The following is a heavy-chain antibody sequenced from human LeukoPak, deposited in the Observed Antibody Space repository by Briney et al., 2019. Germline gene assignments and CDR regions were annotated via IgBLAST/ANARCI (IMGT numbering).Heavy chain of an antibody. J-gene: IGHJ6*04. V-gene: IGHV3-33*06. Sequence: GGSLRLSCAASGFMFSRLGMQWVRQAPGEGLKRVAMIWHDGSVEEYADSVKGRFTISRDNSQNTLYLQMNSLRGDDTAVYYCAKEGDQFRGYLDAWGKGTTVTVPS. CDR3: AKEGDQFRGYLDA. CDR1: GFMFSRLG. CDR2: IWHDGSVE. D-gene: IGHD2-15*01.